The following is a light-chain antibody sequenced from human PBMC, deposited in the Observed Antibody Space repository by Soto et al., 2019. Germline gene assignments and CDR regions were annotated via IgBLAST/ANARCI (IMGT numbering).Light chain of an antibody. Sequence: QSALTQPASVSGSTGRSITISCTGPSSDVGGYNYVSWYQQHPGKAPKLLIYDVSSRPSGVSNRFSGSKSGNTASLTISGLQAEDEAHYYCSSYTSSSTYVVFGGGTKLTV. CDR3: SSYTSSSTYVV. CDR2: DVS. J-gene: IGLJ2*01. V-gene: IGLV2-14*01. CDR1: SSDVGGYNY.